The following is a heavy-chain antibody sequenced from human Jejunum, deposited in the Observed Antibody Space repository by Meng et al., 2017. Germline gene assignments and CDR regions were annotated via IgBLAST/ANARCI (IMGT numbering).Heavy chain of an antibody. CDR1: GFSFSSYW. CDR2: IKSDGSDT. CDR3: VRSSITLADKGDY. V-gene: IGHV3-74*01. J-gene: IGHJ4*02. Sequence: GRSLRLSCAASGFSFSSYWMHWVRQTPGKGLVWVSRIKSDGSDTSYADSVKGRFTISRDNAKNTLFLQMDSLRVEDTAVYYCVRSSITLADKGDYWGQGTLVTVSS. D-gene: IGHD6-19*01.